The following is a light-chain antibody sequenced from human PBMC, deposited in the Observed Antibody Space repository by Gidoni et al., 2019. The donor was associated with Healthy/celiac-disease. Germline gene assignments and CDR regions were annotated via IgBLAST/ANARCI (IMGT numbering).Light chain of an antibody. V-gene: IGKV3-15*01. J-gene: IGKJ2*01. CDR1: QRVSSN. CDR2: GAS. CDR3: QQYNNWPPRYT. Sequence: EIVMTKSPATLSVSPGERATLSCRASQRVSSNFAWYQQKPGQAPRLLIYGASTRATGIPARFSVSGSGTEFTLTISSLQSEDFAVYYCQQYNNWPPRYTFGQGTKLEIK.